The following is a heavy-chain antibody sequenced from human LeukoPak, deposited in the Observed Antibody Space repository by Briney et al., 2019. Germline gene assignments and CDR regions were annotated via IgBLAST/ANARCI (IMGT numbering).Heavy chain of an antibody. J-gene: IGHJ4*02. CDR1: GFTCDDYA. V-gene: IGHV3-9*01. CDR3: AKDKNAGYSSSWYEYYFDY. Sequence: GRSLRLSCAASGFTCDDYAMHWVRQDPGKGLEWVSGISWNSGSIGYADSVKGRFTISRDNAKNSLYLQMNSVRAEDTALYYCAKDKNAGYSSSWYEYYFDYWGQGTLVTVSS. CDR2: ISWNSGSI. D-gene: IGHD6-13*01.